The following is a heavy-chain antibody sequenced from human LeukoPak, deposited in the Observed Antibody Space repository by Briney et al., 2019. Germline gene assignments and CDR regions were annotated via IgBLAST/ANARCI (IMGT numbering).Heavy chain of an antibody. V-gene: IGHV3-30*02. CDR2: IRYDGSNK. J-gene: IGHJ3*02. CDR1: GFTFSNYG. Sequence: GGSLRLSCAASGFTFSNYGMHWVRQAPGKGLEWVAFIRYDGSNKYYADSVKGRFTISRDNSKNTLYLQMNSLRAEDTAVYYCAKVRIAAAGNDAFDIWGQGTMVTVSS. CDR3: AKVRIAAAGNDAFDI. D-gene: IGHD6-13*01.